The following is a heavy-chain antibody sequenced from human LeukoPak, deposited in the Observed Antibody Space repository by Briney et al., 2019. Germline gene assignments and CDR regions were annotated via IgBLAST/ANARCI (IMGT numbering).Heavy chain of an antibody. CDR3: AKDLGAYYDFWSGYPYNWFDP. CDR2: ISGSGGGT. D-gene: IGHD3-3*01. CDR1: RFTFTSYA. V-gene: IGHV3-23*01. J-gene: IGHJ5*02. Sequence: QTGGSLRLSCAASRFTFTSYAMSWVRQAPGKGLEWVSAISGSGGGTYYADSVKGRFTISRDNSKNTLYLQMNSLRAEDTAVYYCAKDLGAYYDFWSGYPYNWFDPWGQGTLVTVSS.